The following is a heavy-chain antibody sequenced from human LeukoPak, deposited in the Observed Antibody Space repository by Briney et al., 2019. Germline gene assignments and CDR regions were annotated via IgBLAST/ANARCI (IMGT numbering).Heavy chain of an antibody. V-gene: IGHV4-38-2*02. D-gene: IGHD6-13*01. J-gene: IGHJ5*02. Sequence: SETLSLTCTVSGYSMSFGYYWGWIRQPAGKGLEWIGRINTSGNINYNPSLKSRVTLSVDTSNNQFSLKLTSLTAADTAVYYCARGLSSSWYWFNTWGQGTLVTVSS. CDR2: INTSGNI. CDR1: GYSMSFGYY. CDR3: ARGLSSSWYWFNT.